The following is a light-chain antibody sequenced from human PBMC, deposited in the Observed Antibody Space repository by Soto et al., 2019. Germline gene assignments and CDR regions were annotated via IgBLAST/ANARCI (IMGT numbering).Light chain of an antibody. CDR3: QQRSNWPPA. J-gene: IGKJ4*01. Sequence: EIVLTQSPTTLSLSPGERATLSCRASQSVSIYLAWYQQKPGQAPRLLLYDASNRATGIPARFSGSGSGTDFTLTISSLEPEDFAVYYCQQRSNWPPAFGGGTKVEIK. CDR2: DAS. CDR1: QSVSIY. V-gene: IGKV3-11*01.